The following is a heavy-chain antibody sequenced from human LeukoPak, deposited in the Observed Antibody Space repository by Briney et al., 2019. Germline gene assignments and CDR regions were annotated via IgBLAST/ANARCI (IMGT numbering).Heavy chain of an antibody. D-gene: IGHD4-23*01. CDR2: INHSGST. CDR3: ARVFQGSVVTHYYYYGMDV. Sequence: SETLSLTCAVYGGSFSGYYWSWIRQPPGKGLEWIGEINHSGSTNYNPSHKSRVTISVDTSKNQFSLKLSSVTAADTAVYYCARVFQGSVVTHYYYYGMDVWGQGTTVTVSS. V-gene: IGHV4-34*01. J-gene: IGHJ6*02. CDR1: GGSFSGYY.